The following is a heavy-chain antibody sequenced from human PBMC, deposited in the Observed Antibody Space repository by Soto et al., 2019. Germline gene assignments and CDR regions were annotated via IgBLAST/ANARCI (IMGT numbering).Heavy chain of an antibody. CDR1: GFTFSSYG. V-gene: IGHV3-30*18. CDR2: ISYDGSNK. CDR3: AKEVGDLSYYYYGMDV. J-gene: IGHJ6*02. D-gene: IGHD2-15*01. Sequence: QVQLVESGGGVVQPGRSLRLSCAASGFTFSSYGMHWVRQAPGKGLEWVAVISYDGSNKYYADSVKGRFTISRDNSKNPLYLQMNSLRAEDTAVYYCAKEVGDLSYYYYGMDVWGQGTTVTVSS.